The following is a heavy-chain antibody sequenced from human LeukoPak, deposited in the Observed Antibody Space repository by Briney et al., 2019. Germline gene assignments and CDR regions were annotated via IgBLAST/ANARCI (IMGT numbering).Heavy chain of an antibody. CDR2: IIPIIDTV. Sequence: GSSVKVSCKASGGTFSSYAISWVRQAPGQGLEWMGGIIPIIDTVDYAQKFQGRVTISADKSTSTAYMELSSLRSEDTAVYYCARDGWMDVWGQGTTVTVSS. CDR3: ARDGWMDV. V-gene: IGHV1-69*06. D-gene: IGHD2-15*01. CDR1: GGTFSSYA. J-gene: IGHJ6*02.